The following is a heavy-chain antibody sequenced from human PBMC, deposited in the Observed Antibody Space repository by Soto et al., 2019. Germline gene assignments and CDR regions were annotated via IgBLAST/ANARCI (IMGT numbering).Heavy chain of an antibody. D-gene: IGHD1-1*01. V-gene: IGHV1-69*01. CDR3: ARGGKERFRGPGMDV. CDR2: IITFFGAA. CDR1: GDRFSTDA. J-gene: IGHJ6*02. Sequence: QVQLVQSGAEVRKPGSSVRVSCRASGDRFSTDAINWVRQAHGQGLEWLGGIITFFGAAMYAQKFQDRVIITADEFTTTAYLELSSLSPEDTAVSYCARGGKERFRGPGMDVWGQGTTVTVSS.